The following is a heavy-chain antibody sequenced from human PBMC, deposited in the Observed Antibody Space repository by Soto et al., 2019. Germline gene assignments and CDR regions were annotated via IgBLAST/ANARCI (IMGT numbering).Heavy chain of an antibody. J-gene: IGHJ4*02. CDR1: GGSFSGYY. V-gene: IGHV4-34*01. D-gene: IGHD1-26*01. CDR3: VRQRGTVALLAY. CDR2: INHSGST. Sequence: QVQLQQWGAGLLKPSETLSLTCAVYGGSFSGYYWSWIRQPPGKGLEWIGEINHSGSTNYNPSLKNRVTISEDTSKNQFSRKLSPGTAADTAVYYCVRQRGTVALLAYWGQGTRVTVSS.